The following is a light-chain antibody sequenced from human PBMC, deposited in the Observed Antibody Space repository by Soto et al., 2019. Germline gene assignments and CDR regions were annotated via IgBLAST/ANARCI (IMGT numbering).Light chain of an antibody. CDR3: SSYTSSSTLYV. J-gene: IGLJ1*01. CDR2: DVS. V-gene: IGLV2-14*03. Sequence: QSALTKPASVSGSPGQSITISCTGTSSDIGGYNYVSWYQQLPGKVPKLIIYDVSNRPSGVSDRFSGSKSGNAASLTISGLQAEDEADYYCSSYTSSSTLYVFGTGTKVTVL. CDR1: SSDIGGYNY.